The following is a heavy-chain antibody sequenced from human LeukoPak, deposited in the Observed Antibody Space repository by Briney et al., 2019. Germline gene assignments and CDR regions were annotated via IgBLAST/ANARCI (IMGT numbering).Heavy chain of an antibody. CDR1: GGSISSGSYY. Sequence: SETLSLTCTVSGGSISSGSYYWSWIRQPAGKGLEWIGRIYTSGSTNYNPSLKSRVTISVDTSKNQFSLKLSSVTAADTAVYYCAREGYCSSTSCYRLWDYWGQGTLVTVSS. CDR3: AREGYCSSTSCYRLWDY. CDR2: IYTSGST. J-gene: IGHJ4*02. D-gene: IGHD2-2*01. V-gene: IGHV4-61*02.